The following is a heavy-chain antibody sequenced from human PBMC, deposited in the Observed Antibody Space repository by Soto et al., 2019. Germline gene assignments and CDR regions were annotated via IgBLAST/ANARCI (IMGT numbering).Heavy chain of an antibody. CDR2: INHSGST. D-gene: IGHD4-17*01. CDR3: ARARPTVPTIRVGSYSGRDV. CDR1: GGSFSGYY. J-gene: IGHJ6*02. Sequence: QVQLQQWGAGLLKPSETLSLTCAVYGGSFSGYYWSWIRQPPGKGLEWIGEINHSGSTNYNPSLTSSVTISIAPSTNQFSRKSRVVTAADTAVYYCARARPTVPTIRVGSYSGRDVWGQGTTVTVSS. V-gene: IGHV4-34*01.